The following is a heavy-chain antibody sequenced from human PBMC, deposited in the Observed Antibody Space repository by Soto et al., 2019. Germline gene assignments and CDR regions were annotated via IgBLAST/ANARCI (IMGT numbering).Heavy chain of an antibody. Sequence: PRGALRLSRGASGFSPRDYWMLWVRRVPGKGLLWVSRISVDGRSTTYADSVKGRFTISRDNAKNTLYLQMDTVRAEDTAIYYCTSAPEQRPIDYWGQGSLVTVSS. CDR3: TSAPEQRPIDY. J-gene: IGHJ4*02. V-gene: IGHV3-74*01. D-gene: IGHD6-19*01. CDR2: ISVDGRST. CDR1: GFSPRDYW.